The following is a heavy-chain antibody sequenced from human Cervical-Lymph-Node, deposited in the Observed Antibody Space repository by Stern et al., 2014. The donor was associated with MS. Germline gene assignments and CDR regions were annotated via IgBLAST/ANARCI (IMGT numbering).Heavy chain of an antibody. V-gene: IGHV1-69*13. J-gene: IGHJ4*02. CDR3: AREFYDSSGFYFDY. Sequence: QVQLVQSGAEVRKPGSSVKVSCKASRGTFSTYGVYWLRQAPGQGLEWLGGIIPSFATSNYAQTFRGRVTFTADVSTSTVYMELSSLRSDDTAVYYCAREFYDSSGFYFDYWGQGTLVIVSS. D-gene: IGHD3-22*01. CDR1: RGTFSTYG. CDR2: IIPSFATS.